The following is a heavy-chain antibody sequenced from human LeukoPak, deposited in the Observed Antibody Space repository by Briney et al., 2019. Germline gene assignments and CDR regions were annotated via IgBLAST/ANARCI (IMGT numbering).Heavy chain of an antibody. V-gene: IGHV3-49*04. CDR1: GFTFGDYA. CDR3: TSAKTSMVRGALGY. D-gene: IGHD3-10*01. J-gene: IGHJ4*02. CDR2: IRSKAYGGTT. Sequence: GGSLRLSCTASGFTFGDYAMSWVHQAPGKGLEWVGFIRSKAYGGTTEYAASVKGRFTISRDDSKSIAYLQMNSLKTEDTAVYYCTSAKTSMVRGALGYWGQGTLVTVSS.